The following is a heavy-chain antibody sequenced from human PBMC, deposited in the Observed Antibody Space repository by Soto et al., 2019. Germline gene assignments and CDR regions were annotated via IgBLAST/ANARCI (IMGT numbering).Heavy chain of an antibody. J-gene: IGHJ3*02. CDR1: GGSISSSSYY. V-gene: IGHV4-39*01. Sequence: QLQLQESGPGLVKPSETLSLTCTVSGGSISSSSYYWGWIRQPPGKGLEWIGSIYYSGSTYYNPSLKSRVTISVDKSKTQFSLKLSSVTAADTAVYYCARLASITIFGVVDRKDAFDIWGQGTMVTVSS. D-gene: IGHD3-3*01. CDR3: ARLASITIFGVVDRKDAFDI. CDR2: IYYSGST.